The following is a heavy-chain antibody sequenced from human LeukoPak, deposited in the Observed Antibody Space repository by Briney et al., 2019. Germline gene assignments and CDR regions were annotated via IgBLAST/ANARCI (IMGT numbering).Heavy chain of an antibody. CDR1: GFTFSRYW. D-gene: IGHD3-3*01. J-gene: IGHJ1*01. V-gene: IGHV3-74*01. Sequence: GGSLRLSCEASGFTFSRYWMHWVRQAPGKGLVWVSRIKSDGKTNYADSVKGRFTISRDNAKNTVSLQMNSLRADDTGVYYCARAPSEVGGYYPEYFRHWGQGTLVTVSS. CDR3: ARAPSEVGGYYPEYFRH. CDR2: IKSDGKT.